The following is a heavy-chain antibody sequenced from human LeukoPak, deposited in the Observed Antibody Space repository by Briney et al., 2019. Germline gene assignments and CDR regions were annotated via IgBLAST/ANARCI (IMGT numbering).Heavy chain of an antibody. Sequence: PGGSLRLSCTASGFIFSSYEMNWVRQAPGKGLHWVSYISSSRRPIYYADSVTVRFTISIDNAHNSLYLQMNSLRDEDTAVYYCARGYASSYWGQGTLVTVSS. CDR1: GFIFSSYE. D-gene: IGHD2-2*01. CDR3: ARGYASSY. J-gene: IGHJ4*02. CDR2: ISSSRRPI. V-gene: IGHV3-48*03.